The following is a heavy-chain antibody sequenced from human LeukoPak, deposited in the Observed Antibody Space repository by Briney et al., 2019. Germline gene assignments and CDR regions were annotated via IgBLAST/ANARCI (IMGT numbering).Heavy chain of an antibody. CDR3: ARGTEKTRISGYYSFDH. Sequence: SETLALICTFSGGSNSVYFWTWIRQPAAKEREWIGRVYTSGTTYYNTFLESRVTISFDTFINQFSLRVTSVTAADTAIYYCARGTEKTRISGYYSFDHWGRGLLVTVSS. V-gene: IGHV4-4*07. J-gene: IGHJ4*02. D-gene: IGHD5-12*01. CDR1: GGSNSVYF. CDR2: VYTSGTT.